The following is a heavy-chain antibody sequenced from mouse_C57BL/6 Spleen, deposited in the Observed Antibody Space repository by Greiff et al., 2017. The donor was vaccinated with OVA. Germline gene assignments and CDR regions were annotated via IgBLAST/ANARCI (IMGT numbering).Heavy chain of an antibody. V-gene: IGHV1-26*01. Sequence: EVQLQQSGPELVKPGASVKISCKASGYTFTDYYMNWVKQSHGKSLEWIGDINPNNGGTSYNQKFKGKATLTVDKSSSTAYMELRSLTSEDSAVYYCARIGYPYYVDYWGQGTTLTVSS. CDR3: ARIGYPYYVDY. D-gene: IGHD2-2*01. CDR1: GYTFTDYY. J-gene: IGHJ2*01. CDR2: INPNNGGT.